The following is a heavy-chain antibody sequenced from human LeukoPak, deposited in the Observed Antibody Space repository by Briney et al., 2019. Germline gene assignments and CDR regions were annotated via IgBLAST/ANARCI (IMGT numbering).Heavy chain of an antibody. J-gene: IGHJ4*02. CDR3: ARVGELLRDTIDY. CDR1: GFTFSNFA. CDR2: IRGGGAGA. Sequence: QPGGSLRLSCAASGFTFSNFAMAWVRQVPEKGLEWVSFIRGGGAGAHYADSVRGRFTISRDNSKNTLYLEMNSLRADDTAVYYCARVGELLRDTIDYWGQGTLVTVSS. D-gene: IGHD1-26*01. V-gene: IGHV3-23*01.